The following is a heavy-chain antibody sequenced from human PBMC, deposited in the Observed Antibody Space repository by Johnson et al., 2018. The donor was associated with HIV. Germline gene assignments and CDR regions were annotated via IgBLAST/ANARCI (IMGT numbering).Heavy chain of an antibody. Sequence: VHLVESGGALVQPGGSLRLSCAASGFTFSSHWMNWVRQAPGKGLEWVANIKEDGSEKKYVDSVKGRFTISRDNAKNSLYLQMNSLRGEDTAVYYCARDPLAYDNFWSGSLHAFDIWGQGTMVTVSS. CDR3: ARDPLAYDNFWSGSLHAFDI. CDR2: IKEDGSEK. CDR1: GFTFSSHW. D-gene: IGHD3-3*01. J-gene: IGHJ3*02. V-gene: IGHV3-7*01.